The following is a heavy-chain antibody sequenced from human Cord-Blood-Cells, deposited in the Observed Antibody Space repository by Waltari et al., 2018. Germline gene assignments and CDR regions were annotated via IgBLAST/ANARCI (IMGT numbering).Heavy chain of an antibody. CDR1: GGTFSSYA. Sequence: QVQLVQSEAEVKKPGSSVKVSCKASGGTFSSYAISWVRQAPGQGLEWMGRIIPILGIANYAQKFQGRVTITADKSTSTAYMGLSSLRSEDTAVYYCARGPPVYSSSSWFDYWGQGTLVTVSS. CDR2: IIPILGIA. D-gene: IGHD6-6*01. V-gene: IGHV1-69*09. J-gene: IGHJ4*02. CDR3: ARGPPVYSSSSWFDY.